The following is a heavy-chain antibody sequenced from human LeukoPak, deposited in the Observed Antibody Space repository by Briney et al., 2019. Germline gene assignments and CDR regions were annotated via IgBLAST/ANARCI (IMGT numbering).Heavy chain of an antibody. CDR3: ARGAYYDY. V-gene: IGHV3-7*01. Sequence: GGSLRLSXAASGFTFSRYWMSWVRQAPGMGLEWVANIKQDGSEKYYVDSVKGRFTISRDNAKNSLYLQMNSLRAEDTAVYYCARGAYYDYWGQGTLVTVSS. CDR1: GFTFSRYW. CDR2: IKQDGSEK. J-gene: IGHJ4*02.